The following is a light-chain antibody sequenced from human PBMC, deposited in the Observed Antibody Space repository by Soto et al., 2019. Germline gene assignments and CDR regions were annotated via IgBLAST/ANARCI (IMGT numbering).Light chain of an antibody. J-gene: IGLJ2*01. CDR1: SSDIGGYNY. V-gene: IGLV2-11*01. CDR3: CSYAGSYTEV. CDR2: DVS. Sequence: QSVLTQPRSVSGSPGQSVTISCTGTSSDIGGYNYVSWYQQHPGKAPKLMIYDVSKRPSGVPDRFSGSKSGNTAYLTISGLQAEDEADYYCCSYAGSYTEVFGGGTKLTVL.